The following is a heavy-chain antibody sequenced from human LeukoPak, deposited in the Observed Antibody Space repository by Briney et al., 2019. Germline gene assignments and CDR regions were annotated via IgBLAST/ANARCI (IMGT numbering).Heavy chain of an antibody. Sequence: HPGGSLRLSCAASGFSFSSYWMHWVRQAPGKGLVWVSRIYTDGIITSYADSVKGRFTISRDNSKNTLYLQMNSLRAEDTAVYYCARGGIAAFDYWGQGTLVTVSS. V-gene: IGHV3-74*01. CDR2: IYTDGIIT. D-gene: IGHD6-13*01. CDR3: ARGGIAAFDY. CDR1: GFSFSSYW. J-gene: IGHJ4*02.